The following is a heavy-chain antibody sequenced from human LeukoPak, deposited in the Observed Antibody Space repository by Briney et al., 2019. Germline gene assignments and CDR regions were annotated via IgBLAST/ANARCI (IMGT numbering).Heavy chain of an antibody. CDR1: GYTFSSFG. Sequence: PGGSLRLSCATDGYTFSSFGMNWVRQAPGKGLEWASYISSTSSTREYADSVKGRFTVSRDNAKKSLYLQMNSLRDDDTAVYYCARDLISGHYTFDYWGQGTLVTVSS. CDR3: ARDLISGHYTFDY. V-gene: IGHV3-48*02. CDR2: ISSTSSTR. J-gene: IGHJ4*02. D-gene: IGHD1-26*01.